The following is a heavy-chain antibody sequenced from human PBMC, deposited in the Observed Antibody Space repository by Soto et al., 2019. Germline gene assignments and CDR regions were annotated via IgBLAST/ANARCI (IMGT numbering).Heavy chain of an antibody. D-gene: IGHD6-19*01. CDR1: GFSLSDYW. V-gene: IGHV3-7*01. J-gene: IGHJ4*02. CDR2: IKQDGSDR. Sequence: EVQLVESGGGLVQPGGSLRLSCAASGFSLSDYWMNWVRQAPGKGLEWVAIIKQDGSDRYYVDSVKGRFTISRDNAKNSLYLQMSSLRVEDTALYYCARGRGWLHDYWGQGTLVTVYS. CDR3: ARGRGWLHDY.